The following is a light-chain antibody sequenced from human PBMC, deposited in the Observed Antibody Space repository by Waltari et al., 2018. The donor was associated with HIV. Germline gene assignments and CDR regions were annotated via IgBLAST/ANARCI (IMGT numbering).Light chain of an antibody. CDR1: RSNIGSNT. Sequence: QSVLTQSPSASGTPGQRVTISCSGSRSNIGSNTVNWYQQLPGTAPKLLIYTNNQRPSGVPDRFSGSKSCTSASLDISGLQSEDEADYYCAAWDDTLNGYVFGFGTKVTVL. CDR3: AAWDDTLNGYV. V-gene: IGLV1-44*01. J-gene: IGLJ1*01. CDR2: TNN.